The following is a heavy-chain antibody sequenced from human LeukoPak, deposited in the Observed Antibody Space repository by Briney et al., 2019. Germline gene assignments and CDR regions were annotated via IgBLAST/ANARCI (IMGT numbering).Heavy chain of an antibody. CDR3: ARTGSGSSSIEDFDY. CDR2: ISVYNSDT. V-gene: IGHV1-18*01. CDR1: GYTFTSYG. D-gene: IGHD3-10*01. Sequence: GASVKVSCKASGYTFTSYGISWVRQAPGQGLEWMGWISVYNSDTNYAQILQGRVTMTTDTSTSTAYMELRSLRSDDTAVYYCARTGSGSSSIEDFDYWGQGTLVTVSS. J-gene: IGHJ4*02.